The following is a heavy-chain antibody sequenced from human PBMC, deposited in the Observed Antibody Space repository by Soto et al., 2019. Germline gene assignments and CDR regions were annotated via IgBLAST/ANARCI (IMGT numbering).Heavy chain of an antibody. CDR1: GYTLTTFF. V-gene: IGHV1-46*01. D-gene: IGHD1-26*01. CDR2: INPGYPAGRST. J-gene: IGHJ6*02. CDR3: AREAIVAGATPGMDV. Sequence: QVQLVQSGAEVKKPGASVKVSCKASGYTLTTFFMHWVRQAPGQGLEWMGVINPGYPAGRSTTYAPQFQGRVTMTPDTSASPVSMELSRMRSDDKDVYYCAREAIVAGATPGMDVWGQGTTVTVSS.